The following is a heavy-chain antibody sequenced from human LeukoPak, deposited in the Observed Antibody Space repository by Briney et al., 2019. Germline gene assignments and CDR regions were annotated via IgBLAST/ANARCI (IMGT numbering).Heavy chain of an antibody. CDR3: ARLGYCSSTSCPPFDY. V-gene: IGHV5-51*01. D-gene: IGHD2-2*01. CDR1: GYSFTSYW. J-gene: IGHJ4*02. Sequence: GESLKISCKGSGYSFTSYWIGWVRQMPGKGLEWMGIIYPGDSDTRYSPSFQGQVTISADKSISTAYLQWSSLKASDTAIYYCARLGYCSSTSCPPFDYWGQGTLVTVSS. CDR2: IYPGDSDT.